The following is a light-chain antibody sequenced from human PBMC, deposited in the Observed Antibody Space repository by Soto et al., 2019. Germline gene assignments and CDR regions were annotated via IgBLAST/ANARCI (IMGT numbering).Light chain of an antibody. CDR2: DAS. J-gene: IGKJ2*02. CDR1: QSVSSY. Sequence: EIVLTQSPATLSLSPGERATLSCRASQSVSSYLAWYQQKPGQAPRLLIYDASNMATGIPVRFSGSGSGTDFTLTISSLEPEDFAVYHCEERGNWHRGTFGKGTKLEIK. CDR3: EERGNWHRGT. V-gene: IGKV3D-11*02.